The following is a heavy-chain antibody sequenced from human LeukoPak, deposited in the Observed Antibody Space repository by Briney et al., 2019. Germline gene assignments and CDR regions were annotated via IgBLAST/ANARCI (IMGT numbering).Heavy chain of an antibody. CDR1: GGSISSNSYY. D-gene: IGHD3-3*01. V-gene: IGHV4-39*01. CDR2: IYYSGST. CDR3: ARLLEWLSPLDY. J-gene: IGHJ4*02. Sequence: PSEALSLTCTVSGGSISSNSYYWGWIRQPPEKGLEWIGSIYYSGSTYYNPSLKSRVTISVDTSKNQFSLKLSSVTAADTSVYYCARLLEWLSPLDYWGQGTRVTVSS.